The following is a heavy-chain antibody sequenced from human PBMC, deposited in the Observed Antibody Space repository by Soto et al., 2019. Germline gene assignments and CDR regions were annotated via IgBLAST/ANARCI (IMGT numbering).Heavy chain of an antibody. CDR3: ARDHSYYDSSGYYRY. CDR2: ISSSSSYI. J-gene: IGHJ4*02. Sequence: PGGSLRLSCAASGFTFSSYSMNWVRQAPGKGLEWVSSISSSSSYIYYADSVKGRFTTSRDNAKNSLYLQMNSLRAEDTAVYYCARDHSYYDSSGYYRYWGQGTLVTVSS. CDR1: GFTFSSYS. D-gene: IGHD3-22*01. V-gene: IGHV3-21*01.